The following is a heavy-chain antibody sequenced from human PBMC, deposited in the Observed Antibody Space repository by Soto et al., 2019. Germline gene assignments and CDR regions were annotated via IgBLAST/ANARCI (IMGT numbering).Heavy chain of an antibody. J-gene: IGHJ5*02. Sequence: HLMESGGGLVEPGGSLRLSCAASGFIFTNAWLNWVRQAPGKGLEWVGRIKSLSVGGTTDYAASVRGRFTISRDDAKNTVFLQMSSLKIEDTAVYFCTTDLPDNWFDPRGQGTLVTVSS. CDR2: IKSLSVGGTT. CDR1: GFIFTNAW. V-gene: IGHV3-15*01. CDR3: TTDLPDNWFDP.